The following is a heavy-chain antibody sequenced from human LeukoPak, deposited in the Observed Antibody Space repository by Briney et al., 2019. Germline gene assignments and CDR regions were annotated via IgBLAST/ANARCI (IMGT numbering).Heavy chain of an antibody. V-gene: IGHV1-69*05. J-gene: IGHJ6*03. CDR1: GDTFNNYV. CDR3: STVDRSHFYMDV. Sequence: SVKVSCKASGDTFNNYVITWVRQAPGQGLEWMGGVMPLFNTPNYAQKFQGRVSITTDESTHTSYLELGSLRSEDTAVYYCSTVDRSHFYMDVWGIGTTVTVSS. CDR2: VMPLFNTP.